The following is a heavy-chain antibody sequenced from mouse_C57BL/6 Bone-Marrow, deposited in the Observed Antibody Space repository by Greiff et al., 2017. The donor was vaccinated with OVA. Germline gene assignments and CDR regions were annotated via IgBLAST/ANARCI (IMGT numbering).Heavy chain of an antibody. V-gene: IGHV1-53*01. CDR1: GYTFTSYW. CDR3: ARSVYYYGWYFDY. D-gene: IGHD1-1*01. Sequence: QVQLQQPGTELVKPGASVKLSCKASGYTFTSYWMHWVKQRPGQGLEWIGNINPSNGGTNYNEKFKSKATLTVDKSSSTAYMQLSSLISEDSAVYYCARSVYYYGWYFDYWGQGTTLTVSS. CDR2: INPSNGGT. J-gene: IGHJ2*01.